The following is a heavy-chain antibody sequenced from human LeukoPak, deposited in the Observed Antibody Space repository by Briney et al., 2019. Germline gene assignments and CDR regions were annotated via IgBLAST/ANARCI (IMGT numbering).Heavy chain of an antibody. CDR2: ISFDGTNK. J-gene: IGHJ4*02. Sequence: GGSLRLSCAASGFSFSSYAMHWVRQAPGKGLEWVAVISFDGTNKYYADSVKGRLTISRDNSENTLYLQMNSLRVEDTAVYYCAKVDSSDYGDLRIPADYWGQGTLVIVSS. CDR1: GFSFSSYA. CDR3: AKVDSSDYGDLRIPADY. D-gene: IGHD4-17*01. V-gene: IGHV3-30-3*01.